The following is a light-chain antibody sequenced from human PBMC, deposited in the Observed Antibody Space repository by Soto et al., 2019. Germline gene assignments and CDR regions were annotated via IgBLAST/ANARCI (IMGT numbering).Light chain of an antibody. CDR1: QTISSL. CDR2: KAS. J-gene: IGKJ1*01. CDR3: QHYNSYSEA. V-gene: IGKV1-5*03. Sequence: DIQMTQSPSTLSASVGDRVTITCRASQTISSLLSWYQQKPGKAAKIVIYKASTLKSGVASRFSGSGSGTEFTITISSLQHDDFVTYYCQHYNSYSEAFGQGTKVDIK.